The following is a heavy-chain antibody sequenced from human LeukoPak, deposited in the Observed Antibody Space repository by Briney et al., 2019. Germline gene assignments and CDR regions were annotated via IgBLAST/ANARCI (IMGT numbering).Heavy chain of an antibody. Sequence: ASVKVSCKVSGYTLTELSMHGVRQAPGKGLEWMGGFDPEDGETIYARKFQGRVTMTEDTSTDTAYMELSSLRSEDTAVYYCARDEVVVAAIPYGMDVWGQGNTVTVSS. CDR2: FDPEDGET. CDR1: GYTLTELS. J-gene: IGHJ6*02. D-gene: IGHD2-15*01. CDR3: ARDEVVVAAIPYGMDV. V-gene: IGHV1-24*01.